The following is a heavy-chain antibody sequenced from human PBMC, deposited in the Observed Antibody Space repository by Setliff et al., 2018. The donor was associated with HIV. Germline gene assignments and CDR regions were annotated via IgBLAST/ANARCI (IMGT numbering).Heavy chain of an antibody. Sequence: GASVKVSCKASGYTFTTYYIHWVRRAPGQGLEWLAVINPGGGNTNYAQKFQGRVTVTRDTSTSTVYMELSSLTSDDTAVYYCARGLRGVVKGRYYYMDVWGKVTTVTVSS. J-gene: IGHJ6*03. CDR1: GYTFTTYY. D-gene: IGHD3-10*01. CDR3: ARGLRGVVKGRYYYMDV. CDR2: INPGGGNT. V-gene: IGHV1-46*01.